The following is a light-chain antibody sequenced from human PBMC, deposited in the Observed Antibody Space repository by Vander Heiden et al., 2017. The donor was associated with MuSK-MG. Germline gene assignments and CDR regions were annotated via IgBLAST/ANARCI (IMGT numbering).Light chain of an antibody. CDR3: QQDGSSPIT. CDR1: QSVSSSY. J-gene: IGKJ5*01. Sequence: ETVLTQSPGTLSLSPGERATLSCRASQSVSSSYLAWYQQNPGQAPRLLIYGASRRATGIPDRFSGSGSGTDFTLTISRLEPEDFAVYYCQQDGSSPITFGQGTRLEIK. V-gene: IGKV3-20*01. CDR2: GAS.